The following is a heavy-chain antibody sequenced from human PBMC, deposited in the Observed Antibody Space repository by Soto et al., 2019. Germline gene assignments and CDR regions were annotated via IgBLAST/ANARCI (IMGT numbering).Heavy chain of an antibody. J-gene: IGHJ4*02. Sequence: GGSLRLSCAASGFTFSSYGMHWVRQAPGKGLEWVAVISYDGSNKYYADSVKGRFTISRDNSKNTLYLQMNSLRAEDTAVYYCAKGANYDFWSGYYTVDYWGQGTLVTVSS. CDR3: AKGANYDFWSGYYTVDY. V-gene: IGHV3-30*18. CDR1: GFTFSSYG. CDR2: ISYDGSNK. D-gene: IGHD3-3*01.